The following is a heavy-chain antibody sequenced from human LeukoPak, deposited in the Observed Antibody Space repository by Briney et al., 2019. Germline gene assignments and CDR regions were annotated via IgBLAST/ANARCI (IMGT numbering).Heavy chain of an antibody. CDR3: TTGDGLISLGFDP. Sequence: GGSLRLSCAASGFTFSSYTMSWVRQAPGKGLEWVSTITTSDGNTYYADSVKGRFTVSRDNSKNTLFLQMNSLRAEDTAVYYCTTGDGLISLGFDPWGQGTLVIVSS. V-gene: IGHV3-23*01. CDR1: GFTFSSYT. J-gene: IGHJ5*02. D-gene: IGHD2-15*01. CDR2: ITTSDGNT.